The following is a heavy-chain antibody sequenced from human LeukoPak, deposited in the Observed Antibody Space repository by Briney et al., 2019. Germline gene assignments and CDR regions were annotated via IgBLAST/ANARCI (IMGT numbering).Heavy chain of an antibody. V-gene: IGHV3-9*01. CDR3: AKDRMNYYYYGMDV. Sequence: PGGSLRLSCAASGFTFDDYAMHWVRQAPGKGLGWVSGISWNSGSIGYADSVKGRFTISRDNAKNSLYLQMNSLRAEDTALYYCAKDRMNYYYYGMDVWGQGTTVTVSS. J-gene: IGHJ6*02. CDR1: GFTFDDYA. CDR2: ISWNSGSI.